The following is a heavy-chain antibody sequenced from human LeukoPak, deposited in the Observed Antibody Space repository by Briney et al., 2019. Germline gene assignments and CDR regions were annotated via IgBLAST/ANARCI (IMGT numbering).Heavy chain of an antibody. CDR3: ATIRTGANWYDP. CDR1: GASISSEGYY. Sequence: SETLSLTCTVSGASISSEGYYWSWIRQHPGEGLELIGFIYYSGHTYYNPSLRSRVSISLDASKSQISLKLSSATAADTAIYYCATIRTGANWYDPWGQGTLVTVSS. D-gene: IGHD1-1*01. CDR2: IYYSGHT. J-gene: IGHJ5*02. V-gene: IGHV4-31*03.